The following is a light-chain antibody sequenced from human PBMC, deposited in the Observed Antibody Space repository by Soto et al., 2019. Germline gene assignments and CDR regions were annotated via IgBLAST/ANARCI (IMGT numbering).Light chain of an antibody. J-gene: IGLJ1*01. CDR1: SSDVGAYNY. CDR3: SSFPPRNTLV. Sequence: QSVLTQPASVSGSLGQSITISCSGTSSDVGAYNYVSWYQQYPGKAPKLMIYHVTDRPSGVSNRFSGSKSGNTASLTISGPRVEAEAVYYGSSFPPRNTLVFGTGTKLTV. CDR2: HVT. V-gene: IGLV2-14*01.